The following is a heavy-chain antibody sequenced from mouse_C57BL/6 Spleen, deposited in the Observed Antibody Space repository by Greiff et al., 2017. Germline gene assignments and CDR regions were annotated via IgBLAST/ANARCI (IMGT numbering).Heavy chain of an antibody. V-gene: IGHV1-55*01. CDR3: ARAAYYSNYVWFAY. CDR1: GYTFTSYW. D-gene: IGHD2-5*01. J-gene: IGHJ3*01. Sequence: VQLQQSGAELVKPGASVKMSCKASGYTFTSYWITWVKQRPGQGLEWIGDIYPGSGSTNYNEKFKSKATLTVDTSSSTAYMQLSSLTSEDSAVYYCARAAYYSNYVWFAYWGQGTLVTVSA. CDR2: IYPGSGST.